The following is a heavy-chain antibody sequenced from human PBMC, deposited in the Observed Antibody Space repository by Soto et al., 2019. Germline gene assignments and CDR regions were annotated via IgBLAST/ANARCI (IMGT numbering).Heavy chain of an antibody. V-gene: IGHV4-4*07. J-gene: IGHJ5*02. CDR2: IYPTGST. CDR3: ATGRSEVVPGAMDT. CDR1: GGTFSSYY. Sequence: PSETLSLTCTLSGGTFSSYYCNFVRKSAGKGLEWIGRIYPTGSTTYNPSLKSRLTMSVDTSKNQFSLRLTSMTAADTAVYYCATGRSEVVPGAMDTWGQGTQVTVSS. D-gene: IGHD2-2*01.